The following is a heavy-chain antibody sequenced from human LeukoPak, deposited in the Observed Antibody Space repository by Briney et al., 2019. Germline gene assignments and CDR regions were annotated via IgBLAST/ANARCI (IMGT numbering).Heavy chain of an antibody. Sequence: GGPLRLSCAPSGFTFRIYPMYWPRQAPGKGLEGVAVIWYDGSNKYYVDALKGRFTISRDNSKNTLYLQLSSLRAEDKAVYYCARPGSSSWIDAFDIWGQGTMVTVSS. CDR1: GFTFRIYP. CDR3: ARPGSSSWIDAFDI. J-gene: IGHJ3*02. CDR2: IWYDGSNK. V-gene: IGHV3-33*07. D-gene: IGHD6-13*01.